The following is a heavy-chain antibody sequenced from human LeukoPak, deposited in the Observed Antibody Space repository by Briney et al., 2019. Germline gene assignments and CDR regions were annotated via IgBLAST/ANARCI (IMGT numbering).Heavy chain of an antibody. J-gene: IGHJ4*02. D-gene: IGHD4-11*01. CDR1: GFTFSSYA. V-gene: IGHV3-30-3*01. CDR2: ISYDGSNQ. CDR3: ARDRNDYSVTYFDY. Sequence: GGSLRLSCAASGFTFSSYAMPWVRQAPGKGLEWVAVISYDGSNQYYADSVKGRFTISRDNSKNTLYLQMNSLRAEDTAVYYCARDRNDYSVTYFDYWGQGTLVTVSS.